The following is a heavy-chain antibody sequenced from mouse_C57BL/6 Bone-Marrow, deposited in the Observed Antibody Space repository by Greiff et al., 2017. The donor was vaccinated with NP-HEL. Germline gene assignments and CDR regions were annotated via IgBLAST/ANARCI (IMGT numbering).Heavy chain of an antibody. CDR1: GFTFSDYY. CDR2: LSTGGGST. J-gene: IGHJ2*01. V-gene: IGHV5-12*01. Sequence: EVKLMESGGGLVQPGGSLKLSCAASGFTFSDYYMYWVRQTPEQRLEWVASLSTGGGSTYYPDTVKGRFTISRDPAQNTLYLQMSRLKSEDTAMDYWARHGSYYGSRGGFDYWGQGTTLTVSS. CDR3: ARHGSYYGSRGGFDY. D-gene: IGHD1-1*01.